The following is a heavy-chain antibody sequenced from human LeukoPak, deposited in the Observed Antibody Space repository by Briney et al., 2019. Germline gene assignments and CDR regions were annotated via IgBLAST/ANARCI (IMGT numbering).Heavy chain of an antibody. CDR1: GYSISSSNW. J-gene: IGHJ4*02. CDR3: VRDRGEFSYSHDY. Sequence: SDTLSLTCAVSGYSISSSNWWGWIRQPPGKGLEWIGYIYYSGSTYYNPSLKSRVTMSVDTSKNQFSLKLSSVTAADTAVYYCVRDRGEFSYSHDYWGQGTLVTVSS. CDR2: IYYSGST. V-gene: IGHV4-28*03. D-gene: IGHD1-26*01.